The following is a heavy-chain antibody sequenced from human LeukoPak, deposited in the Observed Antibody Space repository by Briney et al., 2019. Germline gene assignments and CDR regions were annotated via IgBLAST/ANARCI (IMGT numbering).Heavy chain of an antibody. D-gene: IGHD2-8*01. V-gene: IGHV3-21*04. Sequence: SGGSLRLSCAASGFTFSTYSMNWVRQAPGKGLEWVSSISSSSNHVYNADSVKGRFTISRDNAKNSLYLQMSSLRAEDTAVYYCARDSYTKGDYWGQGTLVTVSS. CDR2: ISSSSNHV. CDR3: ARDSYTKGDY. J-gene: IGHJ4*02. CDR1: GFTFSTYS.